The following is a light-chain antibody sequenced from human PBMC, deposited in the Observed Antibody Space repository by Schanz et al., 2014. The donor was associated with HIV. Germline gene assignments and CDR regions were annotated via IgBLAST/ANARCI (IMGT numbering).Light chain of an antibody. CDR3: QQYGTSPLFT. CDR1: LSVGSY. CDR2: DAS. V-gene: IGKV3-11*01. Sequence: EIVLTQSPATLSLSPGERATLSCRASLSVGSYLAWLQQKPGQAPRLLIYDASNRAPGIPARFSGSGSGTDFTLTISSLEPEDFAVYYCQQYGTSPLFTFGPGTKVDI. J-gene: IGKJ3*01.